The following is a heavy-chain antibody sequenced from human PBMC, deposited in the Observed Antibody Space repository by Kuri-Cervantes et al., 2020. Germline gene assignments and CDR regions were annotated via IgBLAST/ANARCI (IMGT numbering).Heavy chain of an antibody. V-gene: IGHV1-2*04. D-gene: IGHD6-13*01. CDR2: INPNSGGT. Sequence: ASVKVSCKASGYTFTGYYMHWVRQAPGQGLEWMGWINPNSGGTNYAQKFQGWVTMTRDTSISTAYMELSSLRSEDTAVYYCAKDLRPQGFKAAAGVGWFDPWGQGTLVTVSS. CDR1: GYTFTGYY. J-gene: IGHJ5*02. CDR3: AKDLRPQGFKAAAGVGWFDP.